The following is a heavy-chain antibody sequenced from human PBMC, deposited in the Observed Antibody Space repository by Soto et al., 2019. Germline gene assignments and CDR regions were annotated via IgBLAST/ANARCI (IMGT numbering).Heavy chain of an antibody. V-gene: IGHV3-23*01. CDR3: AKAGSFASPGKGYCSSTSCPVIW. Sequence: GGSLRLSCAASGFTFSSYAMSWVRQAPGKGLEWVSAISGSGGSTYYADSVKGRFTISRDNSKNTLYLQMNSLRAEDTAVYYCAKAGSFASPGKGYCSSTSCPVIWWGQGTLVTVSS. CDR1: GFTFSSYA. CDR2: ISGSGGST. J-gene: IGHJ4*02. D-gene: IGHD2-2*01.